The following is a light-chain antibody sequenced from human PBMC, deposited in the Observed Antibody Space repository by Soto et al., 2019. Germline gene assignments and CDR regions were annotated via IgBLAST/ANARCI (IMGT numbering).Light chain of an antibody. Sequence: DIQMTQSPSALSASVGDRVTISCRASQSISKYLNWYQQKPGTAPRLLIYGASSVKTGVPPRFSGSGSGRDFTLTISSLRPEDSATYFCQQSSDSPPWTFGQGPKVDIK. CDR3: QQSSDSPPWT. CDR2: GAS. V-gene: IGKV1-39*01. CDR1: QSISKY. J-gene: IGKJ1*01.